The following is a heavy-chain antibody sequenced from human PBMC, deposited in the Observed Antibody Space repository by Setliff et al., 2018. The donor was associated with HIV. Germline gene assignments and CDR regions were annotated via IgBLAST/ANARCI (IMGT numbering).Heavy chain of an antibody. V-gene: IGHV4-31*01. J-gene: IGHJ5*02. D-gene: IGHD3-10*01. CDR2: IHYTGTT. Sequence: SAPLSLTCTVSGGSISSSSYYWNWFRQYPGKGLEWIGYIHYTGTTNQNPSLSSLIIIALDTSKNQFSLKLTSVTAADTAVYYCARAPYVSGSFGWFDPWGQGTLVTVSS. CDR3: ARAPYVSGSFGWFDP. CDR1: GGSISSSSYY.